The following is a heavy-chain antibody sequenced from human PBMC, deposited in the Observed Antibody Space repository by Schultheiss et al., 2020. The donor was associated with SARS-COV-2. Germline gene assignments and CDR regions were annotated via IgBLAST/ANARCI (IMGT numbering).Heavy chain of an antibody. CDR2: ISGRGSSI. CDR1: GFTFSSYN. CDR3: AREPYSTVTTPYYFDY. J-gene: IGHJ4*02. D-gene: IGHD4-17*01. V-gene: IGHV3-48*02. Sequence: GGSLRLSCAASGFTFSSYNMNWVRQAPGKGLEWVSYISGRGSSIYYADSVKGRFTISRDNARNSLYLQMNSLRDEDTAVYYCAREPYSTVTTPYYFDYWGQGTLVTVSS.